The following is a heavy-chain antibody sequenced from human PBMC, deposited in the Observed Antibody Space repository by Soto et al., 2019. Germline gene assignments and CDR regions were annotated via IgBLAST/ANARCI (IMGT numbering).Heavy chain of an antibody. CDR1: GYTFTSYD. CDR2: MNHNSGNT. D-gene: IGHD6-13*01. Sequence: QVHLVQSGAELKKPGASLKVSCKASGYTFTSYDINWVRQATGQGLEWMGWMNHNSGNTGYAQKVQRRVTMTRNTSISTAYMELSSLRSEDTCVYYWGRTRYSSSCTGTNWFDPWGQGTLVAVSS. CDR3: GRTRYSSSCTGTNWFDP. J-gene: IGHJ5*02. V-gene: IGHV1-8*01.